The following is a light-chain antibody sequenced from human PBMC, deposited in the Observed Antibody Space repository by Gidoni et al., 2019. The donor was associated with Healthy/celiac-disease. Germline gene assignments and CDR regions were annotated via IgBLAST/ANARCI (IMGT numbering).Light chain of an antibody. CDR1: QSVSSN. V-gene: IGKV3-15*01. CDR3: RQYNNWPPPT. CDR2: DAS. J-gene: IGKJ4*01. Sequence: EIVMTQSPATLSLSPGERATLSCRASQSVSSNCSCYQQKHGQAPRLLIKDASTSATAIPTSFSGSGSGTEFSLTISSLLSDDFAVVYCRQYNNWPPPTFGGGTKVEIK.